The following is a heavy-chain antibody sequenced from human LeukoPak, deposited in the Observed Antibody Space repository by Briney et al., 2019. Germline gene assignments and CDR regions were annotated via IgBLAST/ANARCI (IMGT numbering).Heavy chain of an antibody. J-gene: IGHJ6*02. D-gene: IGHD3-10*01. CDR3: ARPGFGDFNTPLFHYSMDV. V-gene: IGHV3-21*03. Sequence: KPGGSLRLSCAASGFSFSVYTMNWVRQAPGKGLEWVASISSSSSYIYYADSLKGRFTISRDNAKKSLYLQMNSLRIEDTAVYYCARPGFGDFNTPLFHYSMDVWGQGTTVTVSS. CDR2: ISSSSSYI. CDR1: GFSFSVYT.